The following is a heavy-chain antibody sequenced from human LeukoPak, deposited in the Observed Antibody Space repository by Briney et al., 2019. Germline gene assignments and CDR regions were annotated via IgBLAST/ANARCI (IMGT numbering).Heavy chain of an antibody. CDR2: IIPIFGTA. CDR3: ARPQYYDFWSGYCPFDY. D-gene: IGHD3-3*01. Sequence: ASVKVSCKASGGTFSSYAISWVRQAPGQELEWMGGIIPIFGTANYAQKFQGRVTITADESTSTAYMELSSLRSEDTAVYYCARPQYYDFWSGYCPFDYWGQGTLVTVSP. J-gene: IGHJ4*02. CDR1: GGTFSSYA. V-gene: IGHV1-69*13.